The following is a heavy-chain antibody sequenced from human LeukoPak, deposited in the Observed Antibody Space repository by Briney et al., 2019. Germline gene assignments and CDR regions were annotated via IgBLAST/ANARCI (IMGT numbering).Heavy chain of an antibody. J-gene: IGHJ4*02. CDR1: GGSFSVYY. Sequence: SETLSLTCAVYGGSFSVYYWSCIRQPPGKGLEWIGEINHSGSTNYNPSLKSRVTISVDTSKNQFSLKLSSVTAADTAVYYCAREETVTRVLDYWGQGTLVTVSS. V-gene: IGHV4-34*01. D-gene: IGHD4-17*01. CDR2: INHSGST. CDR3: AREETVTRVLDY.